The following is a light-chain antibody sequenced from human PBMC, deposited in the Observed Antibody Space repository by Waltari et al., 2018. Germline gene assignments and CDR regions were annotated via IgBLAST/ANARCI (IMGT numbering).Light chain of an antibody. CDR1: SGPSRYA. CDR3: QAWGTGTKRE. Sequence: QVVLTQSPSASASLGASVKLTCTLSSGPSRYAIPWHQPQPEKGPRYLMKLNSDGSHSRGDGIPDRFSGSSSGAERYLTISRLQSVDEADYFCQAWGTGTKREFGGGTKLTVL. V-gene: IGLV4-69*01. J-gene: IGLJ2*01. CDR2: LNSDGSH.